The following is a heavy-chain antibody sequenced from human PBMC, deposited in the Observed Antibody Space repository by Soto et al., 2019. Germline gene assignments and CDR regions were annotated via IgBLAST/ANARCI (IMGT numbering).Heavy chain of an antibody. CDR1: GDSINGYF. V-gene: IGHV4-59*01. CDR2: IYSSGHT. Sequence: PSETLSLTCTVSGDSINGYFWNWIRQPPGKGLEWIGYIYSSGHTTYNPSLKSRVTMSVDTSKNQFSLILNSVTAADTAVYYCARDSFNAGLYFDHWGRGILVTVSS. J-gene: IGHJ4*02. D-gene: IGHD6-13*01. CDR3: ARDSFNAGLYFDH.